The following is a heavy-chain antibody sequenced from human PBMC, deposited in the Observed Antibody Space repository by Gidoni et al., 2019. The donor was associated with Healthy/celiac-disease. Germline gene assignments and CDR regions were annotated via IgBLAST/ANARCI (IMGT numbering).Heavy chain of an antibody. CDR3: AKDAHYYDSSGLLDY. D-gene: IGHD3-22*01. Sequence: EVQLVESGGVVVQPGGSLRLSCAASGFTFDDYTMPWVRQAPGKGLEWVSLLSWDGGRTYYADSVEGRFTISRDNSKNSLYLQMNSLRTEDTALYYCAKDAHYYDSSGLLDYWGQGTLVTVSS. CDR2: LSWDGGRT. J-gene: IGHJ4*02. CDR1: GFTFDDYT. V-gene: IGHV3-43*01.